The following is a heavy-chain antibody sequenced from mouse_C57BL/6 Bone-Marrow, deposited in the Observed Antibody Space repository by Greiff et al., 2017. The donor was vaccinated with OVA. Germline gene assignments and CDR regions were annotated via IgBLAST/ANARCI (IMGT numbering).Heavy chain of an antibody. CDR1: GFTFSSYT. V-gene: IGHV5-9*01. CDR3: ARHNSNYEDWYFDV. CDR2: ISGGGGNT. D-gene: IGHD2-5*01. J-gene: IGHJ1*03. Sequence: EVKLMESGGGLVKPGGSLKLSCAASGFTFSSYTMSWVRQTPEKRLEWVATISGGGGNTYYPDSVKGRFTISRDNAKNTLYLQMSSLRSEDTALYYCARHNSNYEDWYFDVWGTGTTVTVSS.